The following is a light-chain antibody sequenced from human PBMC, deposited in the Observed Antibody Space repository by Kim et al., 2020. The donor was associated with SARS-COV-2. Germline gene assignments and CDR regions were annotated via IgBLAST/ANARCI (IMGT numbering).Light chain of an antibody. CDR3: QQTYTTPGT. J-gene: IGKJ1*01. CDR1: QTISRY. Sequence: DIQMTQSPSPLSASVGDRVTITCRASQTISRYLNWYQQKPGKAPNLLIYAASTLHSGVPSRFSGSGSGTDFTLTISSLQPADFATYYCQQTYTTPGTFGQGTKVDIK. CDR2: AAS. V-gene: IGKV1-39*01.